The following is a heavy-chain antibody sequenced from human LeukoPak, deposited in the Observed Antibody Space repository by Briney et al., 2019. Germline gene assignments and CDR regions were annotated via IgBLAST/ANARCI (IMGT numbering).Heavy chain of an antibody. CDR3: AREFPDGYNYYYCYMDV. CDR1: GFTFSSYS. Sequence: GSLRLSCAASGFTFSSYSMNWVRQAPGKGLEWVSSISSSSSYIYYADSVKGRFTISRDNAKNSLYLQMNSLRAEDTAVYYCAREFPDGYNYYYCYMDVWGKGTTVTVSS. V-gene: IGHV3-21*01. J-gene: IGHJ6*03. D-gene: IGHD5-24*01. CDR2: ISSSSSYI.